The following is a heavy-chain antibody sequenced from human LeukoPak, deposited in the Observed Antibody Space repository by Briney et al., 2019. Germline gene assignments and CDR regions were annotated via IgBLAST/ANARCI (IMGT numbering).Heavy chain of an antibody. CDR3: AKVSIAAAWGYFDY. CDR1: GFPFSDYV. J-gene: IGHJ4*02. V-gene: IGHV3-23*01. D-gene: IGHD6-13*01. Sequence: GGSLRLSCAASGFPFSDYVMHWVRQAPGKGLEWVSAISGSGGSTYYADSVKGRFTISRDNSKNTLYLQMNSLRAEDTAVYYCAKVSIAAAWGYFDYWGQGTLVTVSS. CDR2: ISGSGGST.